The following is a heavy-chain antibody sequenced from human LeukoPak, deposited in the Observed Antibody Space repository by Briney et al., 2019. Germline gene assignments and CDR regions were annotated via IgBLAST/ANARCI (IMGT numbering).Heavy chain of an antibody. CDR1: GVSFSGFY. J-gene: IGHJ6*02. D-gene: IGHD3-3*01. CDR3: ARVRFLEWLSPYYYYYYGMDV. Sequence: PSETLSLTCAIYGVSFSGFYWSWIRQPPGKGLEWIGYIYYSGSTNYNPSLKSRVTISVDTSKNQFSLKLSSVTAADTAVYYCARVRFLEWLSPYYYYYYGMDVWGQGTTVTVSS. CDR2: IYYSGST. V-gene: IGHV4-59*01.